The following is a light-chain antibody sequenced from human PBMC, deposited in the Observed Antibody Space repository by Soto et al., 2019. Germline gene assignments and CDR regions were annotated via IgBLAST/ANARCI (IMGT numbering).Light chain of an antibody. CDR3: QQYNKWPKT. Sequence: EIVMTQSPAILSVSPGERATLSCRPSQSVSSNLAWYQQKPGQAPRLLIYGASTRATGIPARFSGSGSGTEFTLTISSLQSEDFAVYHCQQYNKWPKTFGQGTKV. CDR2: GAS. V-gene: IGKV3-15*01. CDR1: QSVSSN. J-gene: IGKJ1*01.